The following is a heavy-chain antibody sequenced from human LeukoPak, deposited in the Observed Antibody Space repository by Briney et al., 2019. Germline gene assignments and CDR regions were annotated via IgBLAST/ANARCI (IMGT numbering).Heavy chain of an antibody. Sequence: PGGSLRLSCAASGFTFSSYSMNWVRQAPGKGLEWVSSISSSSSYIYYADSVKGRFTISRDNAKNSLYLQMNSLRAEDTAVYYCAKGHCSSTSCYGTGFDYWGQGTLVTVSS. J-gene: IGHJ4*02. CDR2: ISSSSSYI. D-gene: IGHD2-2*01. V-gene: IGHV3-21*01. CDR1: GFTFSSYS. CDR3: AKGHCSSTSCYGTGFDY.